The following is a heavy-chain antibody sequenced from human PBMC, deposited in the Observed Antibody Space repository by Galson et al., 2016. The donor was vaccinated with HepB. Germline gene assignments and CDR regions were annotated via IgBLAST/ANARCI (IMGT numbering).Heavy chain of an antibody. J-gene: IGHJ6*02. D-gene: IGHD2-2*01. Sequence: SLRLSCAASGFMLSGYGMHWVRQAPGKGLEWVAIISYEGSNKYYADSVKGRFTISRDNSKNTLYLQMSSLRAEETAVYYCAKDLHQLLLRQNYYNGMDVWGQGTTVTVSS. CDR3: AKDLHQLLLRQNYYNGMDV. CDR1: GFMLSGYG. CDR2: ISYEGSNK. V-gene: IGHV3-30*18.